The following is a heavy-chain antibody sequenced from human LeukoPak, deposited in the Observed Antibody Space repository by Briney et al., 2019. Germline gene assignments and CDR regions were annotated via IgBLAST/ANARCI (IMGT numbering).Heavy chain of an antibody. V-gene: IGHV3-48*03. CDR3: AELGITMIGGV. CDR2: ISSSGSTI. Sequence: PGGSLRLSCAASGFTFSSYEMSWVRQAPGKGLEWVSYISSSGSTIYYADSVKGRFTISGDNAKNSLYLQMNSLRAEDTAVYYCAELGITMIGGVWGKGTTVIISS. D-gene: IGHD3-10*02. CDR1: GFTFSSYE. J-gene: IGHJ6*04.